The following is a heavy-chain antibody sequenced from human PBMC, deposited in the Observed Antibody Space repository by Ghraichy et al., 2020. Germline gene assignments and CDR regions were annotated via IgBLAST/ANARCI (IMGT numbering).Heavy chain of an antibody. V-gene: IGHV4-34*01. D-gene: IGHD6-6*01. CDR1: GGSFSGYY. J-gene: IGHJ3*02. CDR3: ARGRGSSPRQDAFDI. Sequence: SETLSLTCAVYGGSFSGYYWSWIRQPPGKGLEWIGEINHSGSTNYNPSLKSRVTISVDTSKNQFSLKLSSVTAADTAVYYCARGRGSSPRQDAFDIWGQGTMVTVSS. CDR2: INHSGST.